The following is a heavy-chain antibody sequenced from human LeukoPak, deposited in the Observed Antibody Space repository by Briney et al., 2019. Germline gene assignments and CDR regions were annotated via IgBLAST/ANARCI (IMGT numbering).Heavy chain of an antibody. Sequence: GASVKVSCKASGYRFVSYYMNWLRQAPGQGPEWMGIINPSSGNRRYAPKLEGRVTINSDTSTSTFYMELSSLRSEDTAIYYCARSNFWSGYYSLDPFDIWGQGTQVTVSS. V-gene: IGHV1-46*04. J-gene: IGHJ3*02. D-gene: IGHD3-3*01. CDR3: ARSNFWSGYYSLDPFDI. CDR2: INPSSGNR. CDR1: GYRFVSYY.